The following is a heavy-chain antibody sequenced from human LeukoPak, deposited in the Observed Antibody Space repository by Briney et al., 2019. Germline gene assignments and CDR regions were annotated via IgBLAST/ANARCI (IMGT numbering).Heavy chain of an antibody. D-gene: IGHD3-22*01. CDR1: GFTFSSYG. Sequence: PGGSLRLSCAASGFTFSSYGMHWVRQAPGKGLEWVAVISYDGSNKYYADSVKGRFTISRDSSKNTLYLQMNSLRAEDTAVYYCAKDDLYYYDSSGYSYSYWGQGTLVTVSS. J-gene: IGHJ4*02. V-gene: IGHV3-30*18. CDR2: ISYDGSNK. CDR3: AKDDLYYYDSSGYSYSY.